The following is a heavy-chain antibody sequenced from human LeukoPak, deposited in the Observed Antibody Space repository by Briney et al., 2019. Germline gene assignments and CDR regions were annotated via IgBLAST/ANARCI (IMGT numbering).Heavy chain of an antibody. CDR3: ARDIDSSGYQIS. V-gene: IGHV3-30*02. Sequence: GGSLRLFCAASGFTFSNYGMHWVRQAPGKGLEWVAFIRYDGSNKYYADSVKGRFTISRDNSKNTLYLQMNSLRAEDTAVYYCARDIDSSGYQISWGQGTLVTVSS. CDR1: GFTFSNYG. J-gene: IGHJ4*02. D-gene: IGHD3-22*01. CDR2: IRYDGSNK.